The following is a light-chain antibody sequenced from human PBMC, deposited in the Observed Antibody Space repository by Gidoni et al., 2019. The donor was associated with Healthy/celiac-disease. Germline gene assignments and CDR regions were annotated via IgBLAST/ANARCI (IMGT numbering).Light chain of an antibody. J-gene: IGLJ2*01. CDR1: KLGDKY. V-gene: IGLV3-1*01. Sequence: YELTQPPSVSVSPGQTASITCSGDKLGDKYACWYQQKPGQSPVLVIYQGTKRPSGIPERFSGSNSGNTATLTISGTQAMDEADYYCQAWDSSTVVFGGGTKLTVL. CDR2: QGT. CDR3: QAWDSSTVV.